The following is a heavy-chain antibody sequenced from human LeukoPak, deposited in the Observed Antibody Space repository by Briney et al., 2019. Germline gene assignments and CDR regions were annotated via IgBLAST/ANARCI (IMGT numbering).Heavy chain of an antibody. J-gene: IGHJ4*02. Sequence: SETLSLTCTVSGGSISSYYWSWIRQPPGKGLECIGYIYYSGSTNYNPSLKSRVTISVDTSKNQFSLKLSSVTAADTAVYYCARATYYDFWSGYFNWGQGTLVTVSS. V-gene: IGHV4-59*01. CDR1: GGSISSYY. CDR3: ARATYYDFWSGYFN. CDR2: IYYSGST. D-gene: IGHD3-3*01.